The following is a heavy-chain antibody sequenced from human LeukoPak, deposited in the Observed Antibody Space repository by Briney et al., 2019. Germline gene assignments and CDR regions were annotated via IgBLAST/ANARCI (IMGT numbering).Heavy chain of an antibody. D-gene: IGHD1-26*01. Sequence: GGSLRLSCAASGFTFSSYAMSWVRQAPGKGLEWVSAISGSGGSTYYADSVKGWFTISRDNSKNTLYLQMNSLRAEDTAVYYCAKDYRPYSGSYFDYWGQGTLVTVSS. CDR3: AKDYRPYSGSYFDY. CDR1: GFTFSSYA. CDR2: ISGSGGST. V-gene: IGHV3-23*01. J-gene: IGHJ4*02.